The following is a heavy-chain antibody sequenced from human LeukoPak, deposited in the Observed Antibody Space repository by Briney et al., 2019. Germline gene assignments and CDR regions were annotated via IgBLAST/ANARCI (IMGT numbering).Heavy chain of an antibody. CDR2: ITSRSSYR. CDR1: EFTFSDYT. V-gene: IGHV3-21*06. J-gene: IGHJ4*02. D-gene: IGHD6-19*01. Sequence: GGSLRLSCVASEFTFSDYTMHWVRQAPGKGLEWVSSITSRSSYRFYADSVKRRFTISRDNAKNSLYLQMNSLRVEDTAVYYCARDRSSGWSYYFDYWGQGSLVTVSS. CDR3: ARDRSSGWSYYFDY.